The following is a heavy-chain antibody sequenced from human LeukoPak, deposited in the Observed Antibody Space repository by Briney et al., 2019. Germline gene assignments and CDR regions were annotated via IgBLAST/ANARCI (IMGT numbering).Heavy chain of an antibody. V-gene: IGHV1-2*02. CDR2: INPDSGAT. CDR3: AREIVGATSSDY. J-gene: IGHJ4*02. Sequence: ASVKVSCKASGYSFTGYYMHWVRQAPGQGREWMAWINPDSGATKYAQKFQGRVTVTRDTSIKVAYMELTRLRFDDTAVYYCAREIVGATSSDYWGQGTLVTVSS. CDR1: GYSFTGYY. D-gene: IGHD1-26*01.